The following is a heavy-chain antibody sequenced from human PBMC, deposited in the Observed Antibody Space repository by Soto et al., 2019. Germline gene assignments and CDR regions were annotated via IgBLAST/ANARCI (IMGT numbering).Heavy chain of an antibody. J-gene: IGHJ4*02. CDR1: GGSIYRSGYY. D-gene: IGHD2-15*01. CDR2: IDYNGVT. Sequence: ETLSLTCTVSGGSIYRSGYYWGWIRQPPGRGLEWIGNIDYNGVTYSNPSLKSRVTISRDTSKNQFSLKLTSVTAADTALYYCGKVLVGATGHTDSDSWGPGTLVTVSS. V-gene: IGHV4-39*01. CDR3: GKVLVGATGHTDSDS.